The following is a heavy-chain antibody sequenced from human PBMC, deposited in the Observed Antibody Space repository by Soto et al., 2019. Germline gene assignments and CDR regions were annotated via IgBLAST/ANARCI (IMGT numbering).Heavy chain of an antibody. CDR2: ISGTGGRI. CDR1: GFTFSSNA. V-gene: IGHV3-23*01. J-gene: IGHJ5*02. D-gene: IGHD1-1*01. Sequence: EVQLLESGGGLVQPGGSLRLSCAASGFTFSSNAMNWVRQAPGKGLEWVSVISGTGGRIYYADSGKGRFTISRDNSKNPLYLEMNSLRVEDTAVYYCAKSLNINWKNWFDPWGQGTLVTVSS. CDR3: AKSLNINWKNWFDP.